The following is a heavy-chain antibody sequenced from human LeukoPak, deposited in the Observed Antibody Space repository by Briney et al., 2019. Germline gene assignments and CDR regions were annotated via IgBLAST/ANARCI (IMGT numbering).Heavy chain of an antibody. D-gene: IGHD3-10*01. CDR3: AKAGGSGSYYNPLFDY. CDR2: ISWNSGSI. J-gene: IGHJ4*02. Sequence: GGSLRLSCAASGFTFDDYAMHWVRQAPGKGLEWVSGISWNSGSIGYADSVKGRFTISRDNAKNSLYLQMNSLRAEDMALYYCAKAGGSGSYYNPLFDYWGQGTLVTVSS. V-gene: IGHV3-9*03. CDR1: GFTFDDYA.